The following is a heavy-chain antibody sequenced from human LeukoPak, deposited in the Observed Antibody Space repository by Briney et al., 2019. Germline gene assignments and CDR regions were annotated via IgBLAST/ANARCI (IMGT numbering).Heavy chain of an antibody. D-gene: IGHD3-10*01. CDR2: IYYSGYT. V-gene: IGHV4-30-4*01. J-gene: IGHJ4*02. Sequence: PSQTPSLTCTVSGGSISSGDYYWSWIRQPPGKGLEWIGYIYYSGYTYYNPSLKSRVTISVDTSKNQFSLNLSSVTAADTAVYYCARGRHYGSGSYPFDYWGQGTLVTVSS. CDR3: ARGRHYGSGSYPFDY. CDR1: GGSISSGDYY.